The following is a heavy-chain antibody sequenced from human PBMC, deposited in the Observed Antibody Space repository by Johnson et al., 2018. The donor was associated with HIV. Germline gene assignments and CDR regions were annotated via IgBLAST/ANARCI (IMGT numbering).Heavy chain of an antibody. Sequence: QVQLVESGGGVVQPGRSLRLSCAASGFTFDDYGMSWVRQAPGKGLEWVAVISYDGSNKYFADSVKGRFIISRDNSKNTLYLQMNSLTTEDTAAYYCARGGGCGGDCYSGFDAFDIWGQGTMVTVS. CDR2: ISYDGSNK. V-gene: IGHV3-30*03. CDR3: ARGGGCGGDCYSGFDAFDI. D-gene: IGHD2-21*01. J-gene: IGHJ3*02. CDR1: GFTFDDYG.